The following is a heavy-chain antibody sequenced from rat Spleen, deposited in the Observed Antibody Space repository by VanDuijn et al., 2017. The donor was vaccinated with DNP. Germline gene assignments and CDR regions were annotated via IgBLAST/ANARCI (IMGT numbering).Heavy chain of an antibody. Sequence: EVQLVESGGGLVQPGRSLKLSCVASGFTFSNSWMYWIRQAPGKGLEWLGSINPDGDTTYYPDSVKGRFTFSRDNAKNTVYLQMNSLRSEDTATYHCTKILDYWGQGVMVTVSS. CDR3: TKILDY. CDR1: GFTFSNSW. V-gene: IGHV5-58*01. CDR2: INPDGDTT. J-gene: IGHJ2*01.